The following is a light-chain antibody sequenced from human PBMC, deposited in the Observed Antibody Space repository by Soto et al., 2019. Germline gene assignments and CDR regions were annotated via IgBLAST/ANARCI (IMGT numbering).Light chain of an antibody. V-gene: IGKV1-33*01. CDR1: QGISNY. CDR3: QQYDNLLT. CDR2: NAS. Sequence: DIQMTQSPSSLSASVGDRVTITCQASQGISNYLNWYQQKPGKAPKLLIYNASNLETGVTSRFSGSGSGTHFTFTISSLQPEDSATYYCQQYDNLLTFGGGTKVEIK. J-gene: IGKJ4*01.